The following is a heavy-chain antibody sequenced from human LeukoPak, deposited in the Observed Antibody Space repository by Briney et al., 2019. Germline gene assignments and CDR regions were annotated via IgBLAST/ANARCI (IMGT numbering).Heavy chain of an antibody. CDR3: ARTLYYYDSSGYYNWFDP. CDR2: IYSGGST. Sequence: PGGSLRLSCAASGFTVSSNYMSWVRQAPGKGLEWVSVIYSGGSTYYADSVKGRFTISRDNSKNTLYPQMNSLRAEDTAVYYCARTLYYYDSSGYYNWFDPWGQGTLVTVSS. J-gene: IGHJ5*02. CDR1: GFTVSSNY. D-gene: IGHD3-22*01. V-gene: IGHV3-66*01.